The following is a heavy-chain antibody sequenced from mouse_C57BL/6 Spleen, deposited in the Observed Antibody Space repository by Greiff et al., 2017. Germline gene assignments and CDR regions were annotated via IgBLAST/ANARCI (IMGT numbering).Heavy chain of an antibody. J-gene: IGHJ2*01. V-gene: IGHV1-80*01. Sequence: QVHLQQSGAELVKPGASVKISCKASGYAFSSYWMNWVKHRPGKGIEWIGQIYPGDGDTNYNGKFKGKATRTADKSSSTAYMQLSSRTSTASAVYFCARRMRALRFDYWGQGTTLTVSS. CDR3: ARRMRALRFDY. D-gene: IGHD3-3*01. CDR1: GYAFSSYW. CDR2: IYPGDGDT.